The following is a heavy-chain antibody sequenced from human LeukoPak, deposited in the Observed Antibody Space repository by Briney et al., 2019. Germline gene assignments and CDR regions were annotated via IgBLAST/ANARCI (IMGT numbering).Heavy chain of an antibody. CDR3: AKDSESSYSYVDY. CDR1: GFTFSSYG. CDR2: IPYDGANK. V-gene: IGHV3-30*02. J-gene: IGHJ4*02. D-gene: IGHD5-18*01. Sequence: GGSLRLSCAASGFTFSSYGFHWVRQAPGKGPEWVTSIPYDGANKNYVDSVKGRFTISRDNSKNTLYLLMNSLRVEDTAVYYCAKDSESSYSYVDYWGQGTLVTVSS.